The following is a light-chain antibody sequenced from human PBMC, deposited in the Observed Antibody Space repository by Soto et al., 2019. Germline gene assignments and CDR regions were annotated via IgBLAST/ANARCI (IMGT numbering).Light chain of an antibody. CDR1: QSLTRNY. CDR2: GAS. J-gene: IGKJ1*01. CDR3: QQYGSSPWT. V-gene: IGKV3-20*01. Sequence: DIVLTQFPGTLSLSPGERATLSCRASQSLTRNYLAWYQQKVGQAPRLLIYGASSRATGIPDRFSGSGSGTDFTLTISRLEPEDFAVYYCQQYGSSPWTFGQGTKVDIK.